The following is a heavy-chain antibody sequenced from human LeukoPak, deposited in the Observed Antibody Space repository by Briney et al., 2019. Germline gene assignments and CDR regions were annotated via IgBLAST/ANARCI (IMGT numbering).Heavy chain of an antibody. D-gene: IGHD3-10*01. CDR2: ISSSGRTI. J-gene: IGHJ4*02. CDR1: GFTFSDYY. V-gene: IGHV3-11*01. Sequence: PGGSLSLSCAASGFTFSDYYMSWIRQAPGKGLEWVSYISSSGRTIYYADSVKGRFTISRDNAKNSLSLQMNSLRAEDTAVYYCARLRSGGNGIDYWGQGTLVTVSS. CDR3: ARLRSGGNGIDY.